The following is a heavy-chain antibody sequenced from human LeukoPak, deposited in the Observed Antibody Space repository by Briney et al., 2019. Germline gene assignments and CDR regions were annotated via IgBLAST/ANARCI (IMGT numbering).Heavy chain of an antibody. D-gene: IGHD6-13*01. J-gene: IGHJ4*02. CDR2: IYPDDSDT. V-gene: IGHV5-51*01. CDR1: GYSFSSYW. CDR3: ARRGSSWYGDF. Sequence: EESLKISCEASGYSFSSYWIGWVRQMPGKGLEWMGIIYPDDSDTTYSLSFQGQVTISADKSTSTAYLQWTSLKASDTALYFCARRGSSWYGDFWGQGTLVTVSS.